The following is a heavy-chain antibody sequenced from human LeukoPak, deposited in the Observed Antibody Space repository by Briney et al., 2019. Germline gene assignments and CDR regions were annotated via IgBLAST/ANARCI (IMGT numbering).Heavy chain of an antibody. CDR1: GGTFSSYA. CDR2: IIPILGIA. CDR3: ARDLGSSGYYTPDY. J-gene: IGHJ4*02. D-gene: IGHD3-22*01. V-gene: IGHV1-69*04. Sequence: SVKVSCKASGGTFSSYAISWVRQAPGQGLEWMGRIIPILGIANYAQKFQGRVTITADKSTSTAYMELSSLRSEDTAVYYCARDLGSSGYYTPDYWGQGTLVTVSS.